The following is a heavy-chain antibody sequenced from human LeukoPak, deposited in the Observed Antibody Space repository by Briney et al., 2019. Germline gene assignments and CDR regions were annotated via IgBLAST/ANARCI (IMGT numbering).Heavy chain of an antibody. CDR1: GGSISSYY. Sequence: SETLSLTCTVSGGSISSYYWSWIRQPAGKGLEWIGRIYTSGSTNYNPSLKSRVTMSVDTSKNQFSLTLTSVTAADTATYYCARDYYMLRGLHWFDPWGRGSQVTVSS. J-gene: IGHJ5*02. V-gene: IGHV4-4*07. D-gene: IGHD3-10*01. CDR2: IYTSGST. CDR3: ARDYYMLRGLHWFDP.